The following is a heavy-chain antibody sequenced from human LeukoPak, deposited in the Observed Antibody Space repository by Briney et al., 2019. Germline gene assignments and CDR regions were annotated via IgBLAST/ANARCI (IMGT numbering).Heavy chain of an antibody. Sequence: SETLSLTCAVSGYSISSGYYWSWIRQPPGKGLEWIGEINHSGSTNYNPSLKSRVTISVDTSKNQFSLKLSSVTAADTAVYYCARGSKAYCTNGVCYIWENWGQGTLVTVSS. CDR3: ARGSKAYCTNGVCYIWEN. CDR1: GYSISSGYY. J-gene: IGHJ4*02. CDR2: INHSGST. D-gene: IGHD2-8*01. V-gene: IGHV4-34*01.